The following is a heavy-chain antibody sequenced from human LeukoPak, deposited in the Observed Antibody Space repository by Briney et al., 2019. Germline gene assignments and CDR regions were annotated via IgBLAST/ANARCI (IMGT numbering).Heavy chain of an antibody. CDR3: ARHRAYSSSSPFDY. V-gene: IGHV4-59*08. CDR1: GGSISSLY. D-gene: IGHD6-6*01. CDR2: IYYTGST. J-gene: IGHJ4*02. Sequence: PSETLSLTCSVSGGSISSLYWSWIRQSPGEGLEWIGYIYYTGSTNYNPSLKSRVTMFVDMSKNQFSLRLSSVTAADTAVYYCARHRAYSSSSPFDYWGQGTLVTVSS.